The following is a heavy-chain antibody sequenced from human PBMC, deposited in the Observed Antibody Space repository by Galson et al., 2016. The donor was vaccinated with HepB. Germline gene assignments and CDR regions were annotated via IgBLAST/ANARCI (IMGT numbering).Heavy chain of an antibody. Sequence: SLRLSCAASGFSFSSYAMSWVRQAPGKGLEWVSGITSGGTTYYADSVKGRLTISRDNSKNILYLQMKSLRDEDTAVYYCAKRPYSYGWRYGMDVWGQGTTVTVSS. CDR2: ITSGGTT. V-gene: IGHV3-23*01. CDR3: AKRPYSYGWRYGMDV. D-gene: IGHD5-18*01. J-gene: IGHJ6*02. CDR1: GFSFSSYA.